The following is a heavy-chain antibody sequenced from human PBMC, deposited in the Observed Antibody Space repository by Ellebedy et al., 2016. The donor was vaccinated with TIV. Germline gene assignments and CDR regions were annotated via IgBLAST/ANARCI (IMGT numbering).Heavy chain of an antibody. CDR1: GYTFTGYY. CDR2: FDPEDGET. Sequence: AALVKVSCKASGYTFTGYYMHWVRQAPGKGLEWMGGFDPEDGETIYAQKFQGRVTMTEDTSTDTAYMELSSLRSEDTAVYYCATGARNGYYFDYWGQGTLVTVSS. J-gene: IGHJ4*02. D-gene: IGHD1-26*01. CDR3: ATGARNGYYFDY. V-gene: IGHV1-24*01.